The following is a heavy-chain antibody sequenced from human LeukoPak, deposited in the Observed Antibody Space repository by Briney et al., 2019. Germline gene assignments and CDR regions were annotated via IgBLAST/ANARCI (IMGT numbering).Heavy chain of an antibody. CDR1: GFTFSGST. CDR2: IRSQANSYAT. Sequence: GGSLRLSCAASGFTFSGSTMHWVRQASGKGLEWVGRIRSQANSYATAYAASMKGRFTITRDDSKNTAYLQMNSLKTEDTAVYYCTSINLGATRGSWFDPWGQGTLVTVSS. D-gene: IGHD1-26*01. V-gene: IGHV3-73*01. CDR3: TSINLGATRGSWFDP. J-gene: IGHJ5*02.